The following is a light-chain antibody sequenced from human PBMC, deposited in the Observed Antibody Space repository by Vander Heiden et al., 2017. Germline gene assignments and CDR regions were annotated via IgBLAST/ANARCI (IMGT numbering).Light chain of an antibody. Sequence: QPVLTQTSSASASPGSSVKLTGTLSSGHSENIIAWHQQQPGKAPRYLMMVDGSGNYNKGSGSPDRFSGSSSWADRYLTISNLQSEDDADYYCETWDREYWVFGGGTRLTVL. CDR3: ETWDREYWV. CDR1: SGHSENI. J-gene: IGLJ3*02. CDR2: VDGSGNY. V-gene: IGLV4-60*03.